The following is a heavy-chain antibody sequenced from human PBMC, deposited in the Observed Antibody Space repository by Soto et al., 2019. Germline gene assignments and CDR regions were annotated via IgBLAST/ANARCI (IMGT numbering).Heavy chain of an antibody. J-gene: IGHJ6*02. D-gene: IGHD2-15*01. CDR1: GFSLSTSGVG. CDR3: AYLPCSGCSCYWFSYSGMDV. V-gene: IGHV2-5*02. Sequence: QITLKESGPPLVKPTQTLTLTCTFSGFSLSTSGVGVAWIRQPPGKALEWHALIYWDDDKRYRPYLETRLTIIKDTSKNQVVLTMTNMDSVDTATYYCAYLPCSGCSCYWFSYSGMDVWGQGTTVTVSS. CDR2: IYWDDDK.